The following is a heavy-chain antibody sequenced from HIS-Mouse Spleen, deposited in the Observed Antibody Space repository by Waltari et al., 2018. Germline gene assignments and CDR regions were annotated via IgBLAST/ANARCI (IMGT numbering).Heavy chain of an antibody. CDR2: IYYSGST. V-gene: IGHV4-39*07. CDR3: AREIPYSSSWYDWYFDL. J-gene: IGHJ2*01. CDR1: GGSSSSSSYY. Sequence: QLQLQESGPGLVKPSETLSLTCTVSGGSSSSSSYYWGWILQPPGKGVEWIGSIYYSGSTYYNPSLKSRVTISVDTSKNQFSLKLSSVTAADTAVYYCAREIPYSSSWYDWYFDLWGRGTLVTVSS. D-gene: IGHD6-13*01.